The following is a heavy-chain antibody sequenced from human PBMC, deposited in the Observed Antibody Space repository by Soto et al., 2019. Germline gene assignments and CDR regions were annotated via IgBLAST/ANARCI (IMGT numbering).Heavy chain of an antibody. J-gene: IGHJ4*02. Sequence: SETLSLTCTVSGGSMSSSSYYWGWIRQPPGKRLEWIANMYFSGFYSGSTSYNPSLKSRVTISVDTSKNQFSLQGSTVTAADTAVYYCARGFDISTFGFCLDYWGQGTLVTVSS. V-gene: IGHV4-39*01. CDR3: ARGFDISTFGFCLDY. D-gene: IGHD3-9*01. CDR1: GGSMSSSSYY. CDR2: MYFSGFYSGST.